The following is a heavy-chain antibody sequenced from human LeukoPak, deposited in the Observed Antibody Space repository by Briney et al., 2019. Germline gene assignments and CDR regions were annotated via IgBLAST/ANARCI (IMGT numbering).Heavy chain of an antibody. V-gene: IGHV4-59*08. Sequence: PSETLSLTCTVSGGSISSYYWSWIRQPPGKGLEWIGYIYYSGSTNYDPSLKSRVTISVDTSKNQFSLKLSSVTAADTAVYYCARNQNNFDYWGQGTLVTVSS. CDR2: IYYSGST. J-gene: IGHJ4*02. CDR3: ARNQNNFDY. CDR1: GGSISSYY.